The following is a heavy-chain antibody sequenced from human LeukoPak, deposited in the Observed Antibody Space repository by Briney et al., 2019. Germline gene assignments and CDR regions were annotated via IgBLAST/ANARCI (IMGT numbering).Heavy chain of an antibody. V-gene: IGHV3-21*04. Sequence: SGGSLRLSCAASGFTFSLYSMNWVRQAPGKGLEWVSSISSSSTYIFYADSVEGRFTISRDNSKNTLYLQMNSLRTEDTAVYHCAKSRAMIVVVALDYWGQGTLVTVSS. D-gene: IGHD3-22*01. CDR1: GFTFSLYS. CDR3: AKSRAMIVVVALDY. CDR2: ISSSSTYI. J-gene: IGHJ4*02.